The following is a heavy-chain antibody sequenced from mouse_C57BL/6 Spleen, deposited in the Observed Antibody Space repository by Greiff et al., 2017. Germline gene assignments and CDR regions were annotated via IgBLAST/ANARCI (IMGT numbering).Heavy chain of an antibody. J-gene: IGHJ3*01. V-gene: IGHV5-9-1*02. CDR1: GFTFSSYA. CDR2: ISSVGDYI. D-gene: IGHD1-1*01. Sequence: DVMLVESGEGLVKPGGSLKLSCAASGFTFSSYAMSWVRQTPEKRLEWVAYISSVGDYIYYADTVKGRVTITRDNARNTQYLQMSSLKSEDTAMYYCTRAVTTETGWFAYWGQGTLVTVSA. CDR3: TRAVTTETGWFAY.